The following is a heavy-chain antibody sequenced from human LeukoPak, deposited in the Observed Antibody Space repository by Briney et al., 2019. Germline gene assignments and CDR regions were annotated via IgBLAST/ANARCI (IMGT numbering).Heavy chain of an antibody. D-gene: IGHD5-12*01. Sequence: SETLSLTCAVYGGSFSGYYWSWIRQPPGKGPEWIGEINHSGSTNYNPSLKSRVTISVDTSKNQFSLKLSSVTAADTAVYYCARGRYSGYDWVYWGQGTLVTVSS. J-gene: IGHJ4*02. CDR2: INHSGST. CDR3: ARGRYSGYDWVY. CDR1: GGSFSGYY. V-gene: IGHV4-34*01.